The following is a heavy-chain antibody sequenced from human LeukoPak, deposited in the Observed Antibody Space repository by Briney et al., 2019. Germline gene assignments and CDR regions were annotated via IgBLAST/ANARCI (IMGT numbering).Heavy chain of an antibody. Sequence: GGSLRLSCAASGFTIGSYAMYWVRQAPGKGLEWVSGIFGGGGSAHYADSVKGRFTVSRDNYKNTVYLLMDSLRVEDTAIYYCAKTTTGYSSGRYPAWPIDYWGQGTLVTVSS. D-gene: IGHD6-19*01. CDR2: IFGGGGSA. CDR1: GFTIGSYA. CDR3: AKTTTGYSSGRYPAWPIDY. J-gene: IGHJ4*02. V-gene: IGHV3-23*01.